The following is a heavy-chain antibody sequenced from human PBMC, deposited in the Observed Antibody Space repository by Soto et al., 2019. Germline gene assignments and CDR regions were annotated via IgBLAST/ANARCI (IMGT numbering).Heavy chain of an antibody. D-gene: IGHD2-2*01. Sequence: ASVKVSCKASGYTFTSYGISWVRQAPGQGLEWMGWISAYNGNTNYAQKLQGRVTMTTDTSTRTAYMELRSLRSDDTAVYYCARAQEGISAWVVPAAMLYYWGQGTLVTVSS. CDR2: ISAYNGNT. CDR1: GYTFTSYG. J-gene: IGHJ4*02. V-gene: IGHV1-18*01. CDR3: ARAQEGISAWVVPAAMLYY.